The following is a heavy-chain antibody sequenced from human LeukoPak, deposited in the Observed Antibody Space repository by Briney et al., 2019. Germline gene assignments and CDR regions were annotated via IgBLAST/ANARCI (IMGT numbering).Heavy chain of an antibody. D-gene: IGHD6-13*01. V-gene: IGHV5-51*01. CDR2: IYPGDSDT. J-gene: IGHJ6*03. Sequence: GESLKISCKGSGYSFTSYWIGWVRQMPGKGLDWMGIIYPGDSDTRYSPSFQGQVTISADKSISTAYLQWSSLKASDTAMYYCARSIPYSIAAAGPLASYYYMDVWGKGTTVTASS. CDR1: GYSFTSYW. CDR3: ARSIPYSIAAAGPLASYYYMDV.